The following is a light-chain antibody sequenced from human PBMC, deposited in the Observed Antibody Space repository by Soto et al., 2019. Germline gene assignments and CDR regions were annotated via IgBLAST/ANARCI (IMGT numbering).Light chain of an antibody. CDR2: EVS. CDR3: TSYHSSSTPDV. J-gene: IGLJ1*01. V-gene: IGLV2-14*01. Sequence: LTQPASVSGSPGQSITMSCTGTSRDVGGYDYVSWYQQHPGEVPKLIIFEVSSRPAWISNRFSGSKSGNTASLTISGLPADDAADYYCTSYHSSSTPDVFGNGSTVTV. CDR1: SRDVGGYDY.